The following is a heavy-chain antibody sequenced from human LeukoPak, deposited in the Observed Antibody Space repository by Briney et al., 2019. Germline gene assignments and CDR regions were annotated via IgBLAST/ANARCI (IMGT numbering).Heavy chain of an antibody. V-gene: IGHV3-20*04. CDR1: GFTFDDYG. J-gene: IGHJ4*02. CDR3: ARGGDYYYDSSVLLDY. D-gene: IGHD3-22*01. Sequence: GGSLRLSCAASGFTFDDYGMSWVRQAPGKGLEWVSGINWNGGSTGYADSVKGRFTISRDNAKNSLYLQMNSLRAEDTALYYCARGGDYYYDSSVLLDYWGQGTLVTVSS. CDR2: INWNGGST.